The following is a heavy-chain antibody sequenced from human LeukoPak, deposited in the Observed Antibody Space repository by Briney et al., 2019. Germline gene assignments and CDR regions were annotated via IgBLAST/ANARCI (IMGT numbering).Heavy chain of an antibody. CDR1: GYSFTSYW. D-gene: IGHD3-10*01. CDR3: ARLGYYGSGSYYKVLDY. CDR2: IYPGDSDT. V-gene: IGHV5-51*01. J-gene: IGHJ4*02. Sequence: KNGESLKISCKGSGYSFTSYWIGWVRQMPGKGLEWMGIIYPGDSDTRYSPSFQGQVTISADKSISTAYLQWSSLRASDTAMYYCARLGYYGSGSYYKVLDYWGQGTLVTVSS.